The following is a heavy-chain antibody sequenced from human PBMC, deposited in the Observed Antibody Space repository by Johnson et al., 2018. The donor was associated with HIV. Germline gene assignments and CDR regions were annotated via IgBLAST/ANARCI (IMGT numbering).Heavy chain of an antibody. Sequence: QVQLVQSGGGEVQPGGSLRLSCAASRFTFNSYDMNWVRQAPGKGLEWVAFIRYDGSSKYYADSVKGRFTISRDNSKNTLYLQINSLRAEDTAVYYCARGLPVWSSASGEAFDIWGQGTMVTVSS. J-gene: IGHJ3*02. CDR1: RFTFNSYD. D-gene: IGHD6-6*01. V-gene: IGHV3-30*02. CDR3: ARGLPVWSSASGEAFDI. CDR2: IRYDGSSK.